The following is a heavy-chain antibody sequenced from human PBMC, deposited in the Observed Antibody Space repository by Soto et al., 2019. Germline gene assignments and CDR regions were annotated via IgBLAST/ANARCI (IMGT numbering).Heavy chain of an antibody. J-gene: IGHJ4*02. CDR2: INPNSGGT. CDR1: GYTFTGYY. D-gene: IGHD3-22*01. Sequence: ASVKVSCKASGYTFTGYYMHWVRQAPGQGLEWMGWINPNSGGTNYAQKFQGRVTMTRDTSISTAYMELSRLRSDDTAVYYCARVRNYYDSSGYYLTYFDYWGQGTLVTVPQ. CDR3: ARVRNYYDSSGYYLTYFDY. V-gene: IGHV1-2*02.